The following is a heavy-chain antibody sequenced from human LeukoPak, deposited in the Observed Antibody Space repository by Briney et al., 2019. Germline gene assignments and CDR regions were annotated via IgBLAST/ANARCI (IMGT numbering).Heavy chain of an antibody. J-gene: IGHJ4*02. Sequence: GRSLRLSCAASGFTFSSYGMHWVRQAPGKGLEWVAVISYDGSSKYYADSVKGRFTISRDNSKNTLYLQMNSLRAEDTAVYYCAMGAVAHFDYWGQGTLVTVSS. CDR1: GFTFSSYG. CDR2: ISYDGSSK. CDR3: AMGAVAHFDY. D-gene: IGHD6-19*01. V-gene: IGHV3-30*03.